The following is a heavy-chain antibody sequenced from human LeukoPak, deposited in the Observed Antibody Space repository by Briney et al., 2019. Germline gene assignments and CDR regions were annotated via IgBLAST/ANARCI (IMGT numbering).Heavy chain of an antibody. CDR1: GGSINSYY. Sequence: SETLSLTCTVSGGSINSYYWSWIRQPPGRGLEWVGSIHYSGSTSYNPSLRSRVTISVDKSISTAYLQWSSLKASDTAMYYCARPDYYGSGLDYWGQGTLVTVSS. CDR3: ARPDYYGSGLDY. D-gene: IGHD3-10*01. CDR2: IHYSGST. V-gene: IGHV4-59*12. J-gene: IGHJ4*02.